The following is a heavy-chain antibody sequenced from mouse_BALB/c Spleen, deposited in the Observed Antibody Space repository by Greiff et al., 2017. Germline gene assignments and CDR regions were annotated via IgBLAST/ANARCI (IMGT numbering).Heavy chain of an antibody. J-gene: IGHJ3*01. Sequence: QVQLKESGPGLVAPSQSLSITCTVSGFSLTSYGVHWVRQPPGKGLEWLGVIWAGGSTNYNSALMSRLSISKDNSKSQVFLKMNSLQTDDTAMYYCARGDDEGVFAYWGQGTLVTVSA. V-gene: IGHV2-9*02. CDR2: IWAGGST. D-gene: IGHD2-12*01. CDR1: GFSLTSYG. CDR3: ARGDDEGVFAY.